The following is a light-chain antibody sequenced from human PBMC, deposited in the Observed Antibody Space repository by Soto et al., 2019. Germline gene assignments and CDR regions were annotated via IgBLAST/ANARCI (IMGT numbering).Light chain of an antibody. J-gene: IGLJ3*02. CDR2: DVT. CDR1: SSDVGGYNY. V-gene: IGLV2-11*01. CDR3: YSYAGSYTWV. Sequence: QSVLTQPRSVSGSPGQSVTISCTGTSSDVGGYNYVSWYQQHPGKAPKLMIYDVTKRPSGVPDRFSGSKSGNTASLTISGLQAEDEADYYCYSYAGSYTWVFGGGTKLTFL.